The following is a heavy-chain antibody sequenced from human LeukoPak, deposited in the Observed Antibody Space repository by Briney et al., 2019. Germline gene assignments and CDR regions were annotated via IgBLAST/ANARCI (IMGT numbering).Heavy chain of an antibody. CDR1: GGSISSYY. V-gene: IGHV4-4*07. Sequence: SETLSLTCTVSGGSISSYYWSWIRQPAGKGLEWIGRIYTSGSTNYNPSLKSRVTMSVDTSKNQFSLKLSSVTAADTAVYYCARDRRSSSSRNWFDPWGQGTLVTVSS. D-gene: IGHD6-6*01. CDR3: ARDRRSSSSRNWFDP. J-gene: IGHJ5*02. CDR2: IYTSGST.